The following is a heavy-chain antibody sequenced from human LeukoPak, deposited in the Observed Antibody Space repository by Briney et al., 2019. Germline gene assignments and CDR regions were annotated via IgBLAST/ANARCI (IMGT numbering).Heavy chain of an antibody. CDR3: ARGDRTSDAFDI. CDR2: IYTSGST. Sequence: SETLSLACTVSGGSISSYYWSWIRQPAGKGLEWIGRIYTSGSTNYNPSLKSRVTMSVDTSKNQFSLKLSSVTAADTAVYYCARGDRTSDAFDIWGQGTMVTVSS. CDR1: GGSISSYY. J-gene: IGHJ3*02. D-gene: IGHD2-2*01. V-gene: IGHV4-4*07.